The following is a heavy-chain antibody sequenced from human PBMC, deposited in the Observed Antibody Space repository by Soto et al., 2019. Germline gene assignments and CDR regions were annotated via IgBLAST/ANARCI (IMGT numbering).Heavy chain of an antibody. Sequence: GASVKVSCKASGGTFSSYAISWVRQAPGQGLEWMGGIIPIFGTANYAQKFQGRVTITADESTSTAYMELSSLRSEDTAVYYCARDLSGSQYFDYWGQGTLVTVSS. CDR3: ARDLSGSQYFDY. CDR2: IIPIFGTA. V-gene: IGHV1-69*13. CDR1: GGTFSSYA. D-gene: IGHD1-26*01. J-gene: IGHJ4*02.